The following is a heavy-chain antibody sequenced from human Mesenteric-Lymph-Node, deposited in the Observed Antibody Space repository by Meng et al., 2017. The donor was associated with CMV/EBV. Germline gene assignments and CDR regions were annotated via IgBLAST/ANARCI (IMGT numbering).Heavy chain of an antibody. J-gene: IGHJ5*02. V-gene: IGHV4-34*01. D-gene: IGHD3-10*01. CDR2: IHHIGSP. CDR3: APGVGSGSSNWFDP. Sequence: LRPPHSLTLTFAVSGWCFAGYISNLIRHRLRQCLEWIGDIHHIGSPNYNPSLKSRVTISVDTSKNQFSLKVISVTAADTAVYYCAPGVGSGSSNWFDPWGQGTLVTVSS. CDR1: GWCFAGYI.